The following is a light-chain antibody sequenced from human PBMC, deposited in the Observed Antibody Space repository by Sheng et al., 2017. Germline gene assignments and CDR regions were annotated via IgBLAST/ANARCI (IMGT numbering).Light chain of an antibody. Sequence: SYVLTQPTSVSVSPGQTASITCSGDKLEDKYVCWYQQKPGQSPVLVIYQDTKRPSEIPERLSGSNSGNTATLTISGTQAMDEADYYCQAWDSSTVIFGGGTKLTVL. V-gene: IGLV3-1*01. J-gene: IGLJ2*01. CDR2: QDT. CDR1: KLEDKY. CDR3: QAWDSSTVI.